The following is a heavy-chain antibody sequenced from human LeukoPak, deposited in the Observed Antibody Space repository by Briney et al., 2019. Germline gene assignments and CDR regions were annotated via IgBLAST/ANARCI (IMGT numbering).Heavy chain of an antibody. D-gene: IGHD6-6*01. Sequence: SETLSLTCTVSGGSISSSSYYWGWIRQPPGKGLEWIGSIYYSGSTSYKSSLKSRLTISLDTSKNQFSLKVSSMTAADTAIYYCTRESSSSPDSWGQGTLVTVSS. CDR3: TRESSSSPDS. CDR2: IYYSGST. CDR1: GGSISSSSYY. V-gene: IGHV4-39*01. J-gene: IGHJ5*01.